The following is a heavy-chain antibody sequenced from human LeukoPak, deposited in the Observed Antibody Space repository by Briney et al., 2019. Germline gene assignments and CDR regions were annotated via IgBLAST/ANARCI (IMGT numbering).Heavy chain of an antibody. CDR1: GYSFTSYW. D-gene: IGHD3-22*01. CDR3: ARRDYYDSSGPHLDY. V-gene: IGHV5-51*01. CDR2: LYPGDSDT. Sequence: GESLKIFRKGSGYSFTSYWIGWVRQMPGKSLEGVGILYPGDSDTRYSPSFQGQVTISADKSISTAYLQWSSLKASDTAMYYCARRDYYDSSGPHLDYWGQGTLVTVSS. J-gene: IGHJ4*02.